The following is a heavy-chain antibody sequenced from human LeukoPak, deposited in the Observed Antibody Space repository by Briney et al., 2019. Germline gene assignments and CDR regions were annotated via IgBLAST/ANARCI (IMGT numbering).Heavy chain of an antibody. V-gene: IGHV3-48*02. CDR2: IGTTSSTI. D-gene: IGHD3-10*01. J-gene: IGHJ3*02. Sequence: PGGSLRLSCAYGSSITNSGMNWVRPAPGKGLEWLSFIGTTSSTIYYVDSVKGRFTNSRDNAKNSLFLQMNFLRDEDSAVYYCVARGFDIWGQGTMVTVS. CDR3: VARGFDI. CDR1: GSSITNSG.